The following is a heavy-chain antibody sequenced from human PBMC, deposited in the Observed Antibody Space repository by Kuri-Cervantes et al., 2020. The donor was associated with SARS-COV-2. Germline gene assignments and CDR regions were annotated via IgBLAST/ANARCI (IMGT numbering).Heavy chain of an antibody. CDR1: GFTFSSYE. J-gene: IGHJ5*02. CDR2: ISSSGSTI. CDR3: ARGLGENWFDP. D-gene: IGHD3-16*01. Sequence: GESLKISCAASGFTFSSYEMNWVRQAPGKGLEWVSYISSSGSTIYYADSVKGRFTISGDNAKNSLYLQMNSLRAEDTAVYYCARGLGENWFDPWGQGTLVTVSS. V-gene: IGHV3-48*03.